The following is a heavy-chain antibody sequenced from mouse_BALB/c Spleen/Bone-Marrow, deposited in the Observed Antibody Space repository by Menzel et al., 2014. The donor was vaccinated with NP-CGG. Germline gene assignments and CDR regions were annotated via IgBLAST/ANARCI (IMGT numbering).Heavy chain of an antibody. CDR3: ATYDGYYFDY. V-gene: IGHV3-8*02. J-gene: IGHJ2*01. D-gene: IGHD1-2*01. Sequence: EVKLMESGPSLVKPSQTLSLTCSVSGDSITSGYWNWIRKFPGNKLEYMGYISYSGSTYYNPSLKSRISITRDTSKNHYYLQLNSVTAEDSATYYCATYDGYYFDYRGQGTTLTVSS. CDR2: ISYSGST. CDR1: GDSITSGY.